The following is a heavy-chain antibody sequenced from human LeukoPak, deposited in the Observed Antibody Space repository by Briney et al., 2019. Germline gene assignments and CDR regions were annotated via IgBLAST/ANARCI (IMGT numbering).Heavy chain of an antibody. V-gene: IGHV1-2*02. CDR2: IKPSSGGT. CDR3: ARDRYGSGSYYTGALRY. CDR1: GYTFTGYY. D-gene: IGHD3-10*01. Sequence: ASVKVSCKASGYTFTGYYIHWVRQAPGQGLEWMGWIKPSSGGTNYAQKFQGRVTMTRDTSISTAYMELSRLRSDDAAVYYCARDRYGSGSYYTGALRYWGQGTLVTVSS. J-gene: IGHJ4*02.